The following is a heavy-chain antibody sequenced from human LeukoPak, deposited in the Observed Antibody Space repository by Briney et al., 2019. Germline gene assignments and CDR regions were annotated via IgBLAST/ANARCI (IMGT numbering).Heavy chain of an antibody. J-gene: IGHJ6*03. CDR2: INHSESA. V-gene: IGHV4-34*01. D-gene: IGHD6-19*01. CDR1: GGSFSDYY. Sequence: KPSETLSLTCVVYGGSFSDYYWSWVRQPPGKGLEWIGEINHSESAKYSPSLKSRVTMSIHTSNNQFSLKLSSVTAADTAVYYCARGEGTLAGRRWLYQYYYYIDVWGKGTTVTVSS. CDR3: ARGEGTLAGRRWLYQYYYYIDV.